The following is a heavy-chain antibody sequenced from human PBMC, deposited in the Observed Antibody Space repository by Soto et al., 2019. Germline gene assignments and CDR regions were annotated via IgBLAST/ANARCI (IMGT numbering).Heavy chain of an antibody. D-gene: IGHD3-3*01. CDR2: IYYSGST. CDR3: ARAERFLDYYYYYMDI. J-gene: IGHJ6*03. Sequence: SETLSLTCTVSGGYISSYYCSWIRQPPGKGLEWIGYIYYSGSTNYNPSLKSRVTISVDTSKNQFSLKLSSVTAADTAVYYCARAERFLDYYYYYMDIWGNGTTVTVSS. V-gene: IGHV4-59*01. CDR1: GGYISSYY.